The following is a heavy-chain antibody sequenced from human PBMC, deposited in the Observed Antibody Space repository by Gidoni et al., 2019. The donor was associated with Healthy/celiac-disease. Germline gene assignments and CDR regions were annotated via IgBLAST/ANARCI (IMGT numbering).Heavy chain of an antibody. CDR1: GFTFSSYS. J-gene: IGHJ4*02. D-gene: IGHD3-3*01. V-gene: IGHV3-48*02. CDR2: ISSSSSTI. CDR3: AREGGDLLEWTVINY. Sequence: EVQLVESGGGLVQPGGSLRLSCAAAGFTFSSYSMNWVRQAPGKGLEWVSYISSSSSTIYYADSVKGRFTISRDNAKNSLYLQMNSLRDEDTAVYYCAREGGDLLEWTVINYWGQGTLVTVSS.